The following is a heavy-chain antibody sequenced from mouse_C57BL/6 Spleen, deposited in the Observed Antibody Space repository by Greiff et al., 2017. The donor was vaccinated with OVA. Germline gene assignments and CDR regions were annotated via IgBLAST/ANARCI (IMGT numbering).Heavy chain of an antibody. CDR1: GFTFSSYA. CDR3: AREGPDGYFDY. V-gene: IGHV5-4*01. CDR2: ISDGGSYA. D-gene: IGHD2-3*01. Sequence: EVKLMESGGGLVKPGGSLKLSCAASGFTFSSYAMSWVRQTPEKRLEWVATISDGGSYAYYPDNVKGRFTISRDNAKNNLYLQMSHLKSEDTAMYYCAREGPDGYFDYWGQGTTLTVSS. J-gene: IGHJ2*01.